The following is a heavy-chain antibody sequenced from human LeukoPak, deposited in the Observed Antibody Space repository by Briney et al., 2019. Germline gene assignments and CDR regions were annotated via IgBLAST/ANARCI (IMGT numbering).Heavy chain of an antibody. Sequence: GGSLRLSCAASGFTFSSYWMSWVRQAPGKGLEWLANIKQDGSEKYYVDSVKGRFTISRDNAKNSLYLQMNSLRAEDTAVYYCARDYYDSSGYYEGDYWGQGTLVTVSS. D-gene: IGHD3-22*01. J-gene: IGHJ4*02. CDR2: IKQDGSEK. V-gene: IGHV3-7*01. CDR3: ARDYYDSSGYYEGDY. CDR1: GFTFSSYW.